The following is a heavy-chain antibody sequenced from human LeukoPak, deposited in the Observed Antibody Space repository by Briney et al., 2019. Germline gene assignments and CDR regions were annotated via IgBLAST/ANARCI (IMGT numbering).Heavy chain of an antibody. J-gene: IGHJ5*02. CDR3: AKNYGDSNWFDP. Sequence: SQTLSLSCAISGDSVTSNSAAWNWIRQSPSRGLEWLGRTYYRSNWFNDFALSVKSRITINPDTSKNQFSLQLNSVTPEDTAVYYCAKNYGDSNWFDPWGQGTLVTVSS. D-gene: IGHD4-17*01. V-gene: IGHV6-1*01. CDR2: TYYRSNWFN. CDR1: GDSVTSNSAA.